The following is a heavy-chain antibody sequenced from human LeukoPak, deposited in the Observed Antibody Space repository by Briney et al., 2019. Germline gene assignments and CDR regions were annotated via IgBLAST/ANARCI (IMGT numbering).Heavy chain of an antibody. D-gene: IGHD6-13*01. CDR2: INHSGST. Sequence: PSETLSLTCAVYGGSFSGYYWSWIRQPPGKGLEWIGEINHSGSTNYNPSLKSRVTISVDTSKNQFSLKLSSVTAADTAVYYCARSTLNSSSQYMDVWAKGPRSPSP. V-gene: IGHV4-34*01. CDR1: GGSFSGYY. J-gene: IGHJ6*03. CDR3: ARSTLNSSSQYMDV.